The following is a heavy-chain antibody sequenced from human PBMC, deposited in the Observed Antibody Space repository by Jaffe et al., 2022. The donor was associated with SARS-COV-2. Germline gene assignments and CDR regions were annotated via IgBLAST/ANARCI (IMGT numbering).Heavy chain of an antibody. CDR3: ARVPRRIAAAGPFDY. J-gene: IGHJ4*02. D-gene: IGHD6-13*01. V-gene: IGHV1-2*02. CDR2: INPNSGGT. Sequence: QVQLVQSGAEVKKPGASVKVSCKASGYTFTGYYMHWVRQAPGQGLEWMGWINPNSGGTNYAQKFQGRVTMTRDTSISTAYMELSRLRSDDTAVYYCARVPRRIAAAGPFDYWGQGTLVTVSS. CDR1: GYTFTGYY.